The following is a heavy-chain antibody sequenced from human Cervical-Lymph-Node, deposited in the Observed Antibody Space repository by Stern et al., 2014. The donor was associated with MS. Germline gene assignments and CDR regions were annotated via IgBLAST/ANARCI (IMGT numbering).Heavy chain of an antibody. J-gene: IGHJ4*02. Sequence: QDQLVQSGAEVKKPGASVKVSCKASGYTFTGYYIHWGRQAPGQGLEWMGWIIPNNGDTNYAQNFQGRVTMTRDTSISTAYMELSRLRSDDTAVYYCAKDGYNYWGQGTLVTVSS. D-gene: IGHD5-24*01. CDR2: IIPNNGDT. CDR3: AKDGYNY. CDR1: GYTFTGYY. V-gene: IGHV1-2*02.